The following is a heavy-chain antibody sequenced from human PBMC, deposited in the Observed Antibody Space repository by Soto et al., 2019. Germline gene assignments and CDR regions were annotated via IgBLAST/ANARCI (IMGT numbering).Heavy chain of an antibody. CDR2: INHSGST. J-gene: IGHJ6*03. Sequence: SETLSLTCAVYGGSFSGYYWSWIRQPPGKGLEWIGEINHSGSTNYNPSLKSRVTISVDTSKNQFSLKLSSVTAADTAVYYCARARYNWNYGGWGGDYYYYYMDVWGKGTTVTVSS. D-gene: IGHD1-7*01. CDR3: ARARYNWNYGGWGGDYYYYYMDV. CDR1: GGSFSGYY. V-gene: IGHV4-34*01.